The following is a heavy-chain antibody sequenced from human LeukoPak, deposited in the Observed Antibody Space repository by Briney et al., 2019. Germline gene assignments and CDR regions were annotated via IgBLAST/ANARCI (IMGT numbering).Heavy chain of an antibody. Sequence: PGGSLRLSCAASGFAFSSYEMNWVREAPGKGLEWVAYSSRGDDTIYYADSVKGRFTISRDNAKNSLYLQMNSLRAEDTAVYYCAREPQAMIKGYFDSWGQGTLVTVSS. V-gene: IGHV3-48*03. CDR3: AREPQAMIKGYFDS. CDR2: SSRGDDTI. CDR1: GFAFSSYE. J-gene: IGHJ4*02. D-gene: IGHD5-12*01.